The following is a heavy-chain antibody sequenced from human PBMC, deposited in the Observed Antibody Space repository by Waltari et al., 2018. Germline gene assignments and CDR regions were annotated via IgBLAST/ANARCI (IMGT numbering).Heavy chain of an antibody. CDR2: IYPAGST. V-gene: IGHV3-66*02. CDR3: TTSRDEYTAMVFFDH. D-gene: IGHD5-18*01. J-gene: IGHJ4*02. CDR1: GFSFSTTH. Sequence: DVQLVESGGGLVHPGGSLRLSCAASGFSFSTTHMSWVRQTPGKGVDWVSIIYPAGSTYNADSVVGRFTIYRDISQNTLHLQMNNLRPEDTAIYYCTTSRDEYTAMVFFDHWGQGTLVSVSS.